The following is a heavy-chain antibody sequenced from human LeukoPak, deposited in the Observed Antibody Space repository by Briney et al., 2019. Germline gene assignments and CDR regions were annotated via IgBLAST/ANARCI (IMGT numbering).Heavy chain of an antibody. J-gene: IGHJ3*02. CDR2: IYSGDSDT. V-gene: IGHV5-51*01. D-gene: IGHD6-19*01. CDR1: GYSFINYW. Sequence: GESLKISCKGSGYSFINYWIGWVRQKPGKGLEWMGIIYSGDSDTRYSPSFQGQVTISADRSTSTAYLQWSTLKASDTAMYYCARRSADAFDIWGQGTMVTVSS. CDR3: ARRSADAFDI.